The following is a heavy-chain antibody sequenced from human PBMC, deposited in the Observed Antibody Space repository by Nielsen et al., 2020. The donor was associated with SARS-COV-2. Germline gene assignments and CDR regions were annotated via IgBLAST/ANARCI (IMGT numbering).Heavy chain of an antibody. CDR3: ARDGSGLDS. CDR1: GFIVSDNY. J-gene: IGHJ5*01. Sequence: GESLKISCAASGFIVSDNYMSWVRQAPGKGLEWVAVTSHDENNKYYADSVQGRFTISRDNSQNTLFLQMNSLRAEDTAVYYCARDGSGLDSWGQGTLVTVSS. V-gene: IGHV3-30*03. CDR2: TSHDENNK. D-gene: IGHD1-26*01.